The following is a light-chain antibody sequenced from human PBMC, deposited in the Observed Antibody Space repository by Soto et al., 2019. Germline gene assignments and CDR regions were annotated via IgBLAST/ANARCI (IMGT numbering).Light chain of an antibody. CDR1: QSVSSY. V-gene: IGKV3-11*01. CDR2: DAS. CDR3: QQLEGA. J-gene: IGKJ3*01. Sequence: EIVLTQSPATLSLSPGERATLSCRASQSVSSYLAWYQQKPGQAPRLLIYDASNRATGIPARFSGSGSGTDFTLTISSLEPEDFAVYYCQQLEGAFGPRTKVDIK.